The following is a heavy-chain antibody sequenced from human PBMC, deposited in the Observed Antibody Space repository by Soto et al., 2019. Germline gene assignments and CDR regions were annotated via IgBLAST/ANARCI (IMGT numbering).Heavy chain of an antibody. Sequence: SETLSLTCTVSGGSISSYYWSWIRQPPGKGLEWIGYIYYSGSTNYNPSLKSRVTISVDTSKNQFSLKLSSVTAADTAVYYCARSWFGESPFDYWGQGTLVTVSS. CDR1: GGSISSYY. CDR2: IYYSGST. CDR3: ARSWFGESPFDY. J-gene: IGHJ4*02. V-gene: IGHV4-59*01. D-gene: IGHD3-10*01.